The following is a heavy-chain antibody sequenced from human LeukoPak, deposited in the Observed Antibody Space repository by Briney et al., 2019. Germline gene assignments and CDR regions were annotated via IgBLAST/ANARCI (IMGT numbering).Heavy chain of an antibody. Sequence: ASVKVSCKASGYTFTSYDINWVQQATGQGLEWMGWMNPNSGNTGYAQKFQGRVTMTRNTSISTAYMELSSLRSEDTAVYYCARSTYSSSWLYYYYYYMDVWGKGTTVTISS. CDR1: GYTFTSYD. D-gene: IGHD6-13*01. V-gene: IGHV1-8*01. J-gene: IGHJ6*03. CDR2: MNPNSGNT. CDR3: ARSTYSSSWLYYYYYYMDV.